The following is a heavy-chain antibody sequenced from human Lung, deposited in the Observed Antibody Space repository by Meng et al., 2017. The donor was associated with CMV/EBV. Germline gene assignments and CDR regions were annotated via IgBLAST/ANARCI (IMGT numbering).Heavy chain of an antibody. CDR3: ARVVKDIVVVPAAIWFDP. D-gene: IGHD2-2*01. V-gene: IGHV4-59*01. CDR1: GGSISNYY. CDR2: IYYTGST. J-gene: IGHJ5*02. Sequence: XXXLTXXVSGGSISNYYWSWIRQPPGKGLEWIGYIYYTGSTNYNPSLKSRVTISLDTPKKQFSLKLSSVTAADTAVYYCARVVKDIVVVPAAIWFDPWGQGXLVTVSS.